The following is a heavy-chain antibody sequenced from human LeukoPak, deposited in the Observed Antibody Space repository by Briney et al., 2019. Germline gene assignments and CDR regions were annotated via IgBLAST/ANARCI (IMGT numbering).Heavy chain of an antibody. Sequence: VASVKVSCKASGYTFTSYYIHWVRQAPGQGLEWMGIVNPSGGSTSYAQKFQGRVSVTADTSTSTLYMELSRLTTEDTAIYYCARDRGGSYSIDYWGQGTLITASS. J-gene: IGHJ4*02. V-gene: IGHV1-46*01. CDR1: GYTFTSYY. CDR2: VNPSGGST. CDR3: ARDRGGSYSIDY. D-gene: IGHD1-26*01.